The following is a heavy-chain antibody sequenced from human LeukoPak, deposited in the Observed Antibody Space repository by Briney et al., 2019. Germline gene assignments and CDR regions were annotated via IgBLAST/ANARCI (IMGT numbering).Heavy chain of an antibody. CDR1: GGSISSSTYN. Sequence: SETLSLTCTVSGGSISSSTYNWGWIRQPPGKGLEWIGCFSYGGSTNYNPSLKSRVTISVDTSKNQRSLTLSSVAAADTAVYYCATETSRRLPLKFDPWGQGILVTVSS. CDR2: FSYGGST. D-gene: IGHD1-1*01. V-gene: IGHV4-39*01. CDR3: ATETSRRLPLKFDP. J-gene: IGHJ5*02.